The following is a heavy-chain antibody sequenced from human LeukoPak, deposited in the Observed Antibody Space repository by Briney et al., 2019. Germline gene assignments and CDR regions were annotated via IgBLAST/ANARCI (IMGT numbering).Heavy chain of an antibody. V-gene: IGHV1-2*02. Sequence: ASVKVSCKASGYTFTGHYMHWVRQVPGQGLEWMGWINPNSGGTNYAQKFQGRVTMTRDTSISTAYMELSRLRSDDTAVYYCARDPIWFGVLGWFDPWGQGTLVTVSS. D-gene: IGHD3-10*01. J-gene: IGHJ5*02. CDR3: ARDPIWFGVLGWFDP. CDR1: GYTFTGHY. CDR2: INPNSGGT.